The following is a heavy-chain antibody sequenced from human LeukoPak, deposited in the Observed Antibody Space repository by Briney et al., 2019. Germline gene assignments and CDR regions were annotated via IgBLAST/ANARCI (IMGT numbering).Heavy chain of an antibody. CDR2: ISGSGGST. CDR3: ARDPYYYNSGSFAAFDI. V-gene: IGHV3-23*01. CDR1: GSTFDIYG. D-gene: IGHD3-10*01. J-gene: IGHJ3*02. Sequence: GGSLRLSCAASGSTFDIYGMSWVRQAPGKGLEWVSGISGSGGSTYYADAVKGRFTISRDNSKNTLYLQMNSLRAEDSAIYYCARDPYYYNSGSFAAFDIWGQGTMVTVSS.